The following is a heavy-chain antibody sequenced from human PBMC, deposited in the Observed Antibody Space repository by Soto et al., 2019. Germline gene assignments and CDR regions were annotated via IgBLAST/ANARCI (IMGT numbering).Heavy chain of an antibody. Sequence: QVQLVQSGAEVKKPGSSVKVSCKASGGTFSGYAISWVRQAPGQGLEWMGGIIPIFGTANYAQKFQGRVTIPADESTSTAYMELISLRSEDTAVYYCARAVVVVAAGSWFDPRGQGTLVTVSS. V-gene: IGHV1-69*12. D-gene: IGHD2-15*01. J-gene: IGHJ5*02. CDR3: ARAVVVVAAGSWFDP. CDR2: IIPIFGTA. CDR1: GGTFSGYA.